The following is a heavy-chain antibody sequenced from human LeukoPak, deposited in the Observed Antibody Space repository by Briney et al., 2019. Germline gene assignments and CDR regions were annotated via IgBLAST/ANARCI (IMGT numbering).Heavy chain of an antibody. CDR1: GYTFTSYY. CDR2: INPSGGST. Sequence: GASVKVSCKASGYTFTSYYMHWVRQAPGQGLEWMGIINPSGGSTSYAQKLQGRVTMTTDTSTSTAYMELRSLRSDDTAVYYCARVGYYYDSSGYYYPDGNFDYWGQGTLVTVSS. CDR3: ARVGYYYDSSGYYYPDGNFDY. J-gene: IGHJ4*02. D-gene: IGHD3-22*01. V-gene: IGHV1-46*01.